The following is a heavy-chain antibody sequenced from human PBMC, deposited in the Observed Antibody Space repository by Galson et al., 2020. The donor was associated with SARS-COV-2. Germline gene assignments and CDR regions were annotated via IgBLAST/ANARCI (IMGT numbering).Heavy chain of an antibody. D-gene: IGHD3-16*01. V-gene: IGHV3-53*01. CDR1: GFTVSNNY. CDR3: VREDNGGGEFLV. CDR2: IYSGGTT. Sequence: GGSLRLSCAASGFTVSNNYMSWVRQAPGKGLEWVSVIYSGGTTYYADSVKGRFIISRDNSKNTLYLQMNSLRADDTAVYYCVREDNGGGEFLVWGQGTMVTVSS. J-gene: IGHJ3*01.